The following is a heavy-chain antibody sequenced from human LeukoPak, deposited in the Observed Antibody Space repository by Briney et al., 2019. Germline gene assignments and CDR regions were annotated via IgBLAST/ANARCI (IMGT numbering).Heavy chain of an antibody. D-gene: IGHD2-2*01. CDR3: ARVRYCSSTTCRGAFDI. CDR2: TRNKANSYTT. Sequence: GGSLRLSCAASGFTFSDHYMDWVRQAPGKGLEWVGRTRNKANSYTTEYAASVKGRFTISRADSENSLYLQMNSLKTEDTAVYYCARVRYCSSTTCRGAFDIWGQGTMVTVSS. V-gene: IGHV3-72*01. CDR1: GFTFSDHY. J-gene: IGHJ3*02.